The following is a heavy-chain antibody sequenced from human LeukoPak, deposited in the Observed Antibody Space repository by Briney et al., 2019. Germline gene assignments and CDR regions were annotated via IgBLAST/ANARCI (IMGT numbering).Heavy chain of an antibody. J-gene: IGHJ6*03. CDR3: ARADSSSIQYYYYMDV. V-gene: IGHV1-2*02. Sequence: ASVKVSCKASGYTFTGYYMHWVRQAPGQGLEWMGWINPNSGGTNYAQKFQGRVTMTRDTSISTAYMELSRLRSDDTAVYYCARADSSSIQYYYYMDVWGKGTTVTVSS. D-gene: IGHD6-13*01. CDR2: INPNSGGT. CDR1: GYTFTGYY.